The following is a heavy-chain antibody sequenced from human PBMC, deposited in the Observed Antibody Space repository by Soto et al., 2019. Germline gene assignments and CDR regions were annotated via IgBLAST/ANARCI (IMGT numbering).Heavy chain of an antibody. V-gene: IGHV3-64D*06. CDR1: GFTFSSYA. Sequence: GSLRLSCSASGFTFSSYAMHWVRQAPGKGLEYVSAISSNGGSTCYADSVKGRFTISRDNSKNTLYLQMSSLRAEDTAVYYCVKDATLLRLGELSFFDYWGQGT. CDR3: VKDATLLRLGELSFFDY. CDR2: ISSNGGST. D-gene: IGHD3-16*02. J-gene: IGHJ4*02.